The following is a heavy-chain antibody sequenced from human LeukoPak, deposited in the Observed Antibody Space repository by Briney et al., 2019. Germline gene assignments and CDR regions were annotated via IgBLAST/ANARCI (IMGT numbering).Heavy chain of an antibody. CDR3: ARRPYSSSWPFNY. Sequence: SETLSLTCAVYGGTFCGYYWSWIRQPPGKGLEWIGEINHSGGSTNYNPPLRRLVTISVDTSKNQFSLKVSSVTAADTAVYYCARRPYSSSWPFNYWGQGTLATVSS. J-gene: IGHJ4*02. V-gene: IGHV4-34*01. D-gene: IGHD6-13*01. CDR1: GGTFCGYY. CDR2: INHSGGST.